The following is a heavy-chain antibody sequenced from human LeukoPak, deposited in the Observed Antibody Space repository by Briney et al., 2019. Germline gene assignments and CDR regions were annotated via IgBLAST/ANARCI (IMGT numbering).Heavy chain of an antibody. J-gene: IGHJ6*02. CDR1: RFPFSSYE. V-gene: IGHV3-48*03. D-gene: IGHD3-3*01. CDR3: AGTYFRFLAGYRLDV. CDR2: ISGRGGTV. Sequence: GGSLRLSCAASRFPFSSYELNWVRQAPGEGLEWISYISGRGGTVYYADSVKGRFTISRDNTKNSLFLQMSSLRVDDTAVYYRAGTYFRFLAGYRLDVWGQGTTVTVSS.